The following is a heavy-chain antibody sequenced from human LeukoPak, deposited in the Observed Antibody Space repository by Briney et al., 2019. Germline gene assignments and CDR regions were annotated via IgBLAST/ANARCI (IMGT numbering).Heavy chain of an antibody. Sequence: ASVKVSCKASGYTFTSYGISWVRQAPGQGLEWMGWISAYNGNTNYAQKLQGRVTMTTDTSTSTAYMELRSLRSDDTAVYYGARVGVTMVGGFFIPPPVLIDYGGQETLVTVS. V-gene: IGHV1-18*01. CDR1: GYTFTSYG. D-gene: IGHD3-10*01. J-gene: IGHJ4*02. CDR2: ISAYNGNT. CDR3: ARVGVTMVGGFFIPPPVLIDY.